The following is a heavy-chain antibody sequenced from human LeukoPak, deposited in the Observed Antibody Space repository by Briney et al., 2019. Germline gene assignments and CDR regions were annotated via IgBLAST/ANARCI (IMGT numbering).Heavy chain of an antibody. CDR2: IKQDGSEK. V-gene: IGHV3-7*01. J-gene: IGHJ4*02. Sequence: GGSLRLSCAASGFTFSDYWMNWVRQAPGKGLEWVANIKQDGSEKYYVDSVKGRFTISRDNTKNSLYLQMNDLRAEDTAMYYCVSGRGFLSDYWGQGNFVTVSS. CDR1: GFTFSDYW. CDR3: VSGRGFLSDY. D-gene: IGHD1-26*01.